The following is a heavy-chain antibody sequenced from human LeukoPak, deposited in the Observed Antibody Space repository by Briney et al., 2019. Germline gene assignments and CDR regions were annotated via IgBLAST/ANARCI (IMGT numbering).Heavy chain of an antibody. Sequence: GGSLRLSCAVSGFTFSSYAMSWVRQAPGKGLEWVSAISGSGDRTYYADSVKGRFTISRDNSKNTLYLQMNSLRAEDTAVYYCAKDVGITFGGVVHDAFDIWGQGTMVTVSS. V-gene: IGHV3-23*01. D-gene: IGHD3-16*01. CDR1: GFTFSSYA. CDR3: AKDVGITFGGVVHDAFDI. CDR2: ISGSGDRT. J-gene: IGHJ3*02.